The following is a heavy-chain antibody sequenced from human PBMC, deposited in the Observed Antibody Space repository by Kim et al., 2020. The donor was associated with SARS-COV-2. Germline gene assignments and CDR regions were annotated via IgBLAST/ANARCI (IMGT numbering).Heavy chain of an antibody. V-gene: IGHV1-3*01. CDR1: GYTFTSYA. J-gene: IGHJ4*02. D-gene: IGHD1-26*01. CDR2: INAGNGNT. CDR3: ARDVGGATGGDY. Sequence: ASVKVSCKASGYTFTSYAMHWVRQAPGQRLEWMGWINAGNGNTKYSQKFQGRVTITRDTSASTAYMELSSLRSEDTAVYYCARDVGGATGGDYWGQGTLVTVSS.